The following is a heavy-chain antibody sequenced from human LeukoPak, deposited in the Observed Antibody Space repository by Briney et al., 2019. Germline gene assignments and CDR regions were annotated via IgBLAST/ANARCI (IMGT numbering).Heavy chain of an antibody. J-gene: IGHJ6*03. CDR1: GGSISSYY. Sequence: NRSETLSLTCTVSGGSISSYYWSWIRQPPGKGLEWIGYIYYSGSTNYNPSLKSRVTISVDTSKNQFSLKLSSVTAADTAVYYCARSGTYGDYYYYMDVWGKGTTVTVSS. D-gene: IGHD3-10*01. CDR2: IYYSGST. CDR3: ARSGTYGDYYYYMDV. V-gene: IGHV4-59*01.